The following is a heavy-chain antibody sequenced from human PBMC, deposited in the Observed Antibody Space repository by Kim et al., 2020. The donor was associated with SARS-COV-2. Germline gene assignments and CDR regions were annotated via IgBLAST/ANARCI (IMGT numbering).Heavy chain of an antibody. CDR3: AKSPLRYYDSSGYSY. D-gene: IGHD3-22*01. Sequence: GGSLRLSCAASGFTFSSYAMSWVRQAPGKGLEWVSAISGSGGSTYYADSVKGRFTISRDNSKNTLYLQMNSLRAEDTAVYYCAKSPLRYYDSSGYSYWGQGTLVTVSS. V-gene: IGHV3-23*01. J-gene: IGHJ4*02. CDR1: GFTFSSYA. CDR2: ISGSGGST.